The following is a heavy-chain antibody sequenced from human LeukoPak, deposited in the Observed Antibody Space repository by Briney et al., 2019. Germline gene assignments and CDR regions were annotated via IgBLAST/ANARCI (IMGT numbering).Heavy chain of an antibody. J-gene: IGHJ6*02. V-gene: IGHV1-8*01. CDR2: MNPNSGNT. CDR1: GYTFTSYD. D-gene: IGHD3-3*01. Sequence: GASVKVSCKASGYTFTSYDINWVRQATGQGLEWMGWMNPNSGNTGYAQKFQGRVTMTRNTSISTAYMELSSLRSEDTAVYYCARLQTHYDFWSGYYNYYYGMDVWGQGTTVTVSS. CDR3: ARLQTHYDFWSGYYNYYYGMDV.